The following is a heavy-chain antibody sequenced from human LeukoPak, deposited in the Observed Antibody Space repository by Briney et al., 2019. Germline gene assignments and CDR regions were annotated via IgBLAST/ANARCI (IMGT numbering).Heavy chain of an antibody. Sequence: GASVKVSCKASGNTFTRYYMHWVRQAPGQGLEWMGWINPNSGDTKYAQKFQGRVTMTRDTSISTAYMELRRLRSDDTAVYYCARFLAEPTTTYYYGSGSYYNDYWGQGTLVTVSS. D-gene: IGHD3-10*01. CDR2: INPNSGDT. J-gene: IGHJ4*02. V-gene: IGHV1-2*02. CDR3: ARFLAEPTTTYYYGSGSYYNDY. CDR1: GNTFTRYY.